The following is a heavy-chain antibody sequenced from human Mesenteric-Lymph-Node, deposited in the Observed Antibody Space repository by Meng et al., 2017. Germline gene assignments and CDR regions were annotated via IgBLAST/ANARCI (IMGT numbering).Heavy chain of an antibody. CDR1: GGSISSSSYH. D-gene: IGHD6-13*01. CDR3: ARVAAAGNEWFDP. CDR2: IYHSGST. V-gene: IGHV4-39*07. J-gene: IGHJ5*02. Sequence: QLQLQESGPGLVKPSETLSLTCTVSGGSISSSSYHWGWIRQPPGKGLEWIGEIYHSGSTNYNPPLKSRVTISVDKSKNQFSLKLSSVTAADTAVYYCARVAAAGNEWFDPWGQGTLVTVS.